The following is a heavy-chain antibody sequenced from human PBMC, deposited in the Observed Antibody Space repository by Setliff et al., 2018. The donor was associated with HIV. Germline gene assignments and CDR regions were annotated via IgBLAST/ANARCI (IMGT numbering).Heavy chain of an antibody. CDR1: GYTFTSYY. Sequence: ASVKVSCKASGYTFTSYYMHWVRQAPGQGLEWMGIINPSDGSTSYAQKFQGRVTMTRDTSTSTVYMELSSLRSEATAVYYCARTSFHGSGNYGGFYFESWGQGTLVTVSS. D-gene: IGHD3-10*01. V-gene: IGHV1-46*01. CDR3: ARTSFHGSGNYGGFYFES. J-gene: IGHJ4*02. CDR2: INPSDGST.